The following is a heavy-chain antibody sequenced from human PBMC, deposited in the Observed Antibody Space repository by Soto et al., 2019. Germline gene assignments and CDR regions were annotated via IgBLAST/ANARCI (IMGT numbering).Heavy chain of an antibody. Sequence: QVQLQESGPGLVKPSETLSLTCTVSGGSISSYYWSWIRQPPGKGLEWIGYIYYSGSTNYNPSLKSRVTISVDTSKNQFSLKLSSVTAADTAVYYCARVNTDLFDYWGQGTLVTVSS. J-gene: IGHJ4*02. CDR1: GGSISSYY. CDR3: ARVNTDLFDY. CDR2: IYYSGST. V-gene: IGHV4-59*01. D-gene: IGHD5-18*01.